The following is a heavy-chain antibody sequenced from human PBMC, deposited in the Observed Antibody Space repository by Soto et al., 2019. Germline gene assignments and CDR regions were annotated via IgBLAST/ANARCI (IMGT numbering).Heavy chain of an antibody. V-gene: IGHV3-33*01. CDR3: ARDQGRATADGPLGNGLDV. D-gene: IGHD6-13*01. J-gene: IGHJ6*02. CDR2: IWFDASHE. CDR1: GFSFSDYG. Sequence: QVHLVESGGGVVQPGTSLRLSCAASGFSFSDYGMHWVRQAPGKGLEWLTIIWFDASHEYYADSVKDRFTISRDNSNNTLYLQLNSLTADDTAVYFCARDQGRATADGPLGNGLDVWGQGTAVTVSS.